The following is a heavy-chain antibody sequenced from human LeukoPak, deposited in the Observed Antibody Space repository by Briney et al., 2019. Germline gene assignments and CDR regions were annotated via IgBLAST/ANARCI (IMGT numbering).Heavy chain of an antibody. J-gene: IGHJ5*02. Sequence: SETLSLTCSVSGGSISSGSYYWGWIRQPPGKGLEWIGSIFYSGSTYDNPSLQSRVTISVGTSKNQFSLKLTSVTAADTAVYYCARDSSGWYHWFDPWGQGTLVTVSS. CDR2: IFYSGST. CDR3: ARDSSGWYHWFDP. D-gene: IGHD6-19*01. V-gene: IGHV4-39*07. CDR1: GGSISSGSYY.